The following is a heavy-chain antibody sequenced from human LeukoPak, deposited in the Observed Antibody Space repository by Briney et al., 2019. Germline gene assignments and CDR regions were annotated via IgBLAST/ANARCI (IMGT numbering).Heavy chain of an antibody. Sequence: PGGSLRLSCAASGFPFDDYGMSWVRQAPGKGLEWVSGINWNGGSTGYADSVKGRFTISRDNAKNSLYLQMNSLRAEDTALYYCAKSGASGRYFDYWGQGTLVTVSS. CDR3: AKSGASGRYFDY. V-gene: IGHV3-20*04. J-gene: IGHJ4*02. CDR2: INWNGGST. D-gene: IGHD2-15*01. CDR1: GFPFDDYG.